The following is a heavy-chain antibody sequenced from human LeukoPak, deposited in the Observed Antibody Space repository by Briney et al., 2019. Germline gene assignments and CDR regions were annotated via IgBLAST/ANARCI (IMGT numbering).Heavy chain of an antibody. D-gene: IGHD6-13*01. CDR1: GFTFSSYG. CDR3: AKDWAVAAAGYYFDY. Sequence: GGSLRLSCAASGFTFSSYGMHWVRQAPGKGLEWVTVISSDGRDKKYAESVKGRFTISRDNSRNTLYLQMNSLRAEDTAVFYCAKDWAVAAAGYYFDYWGMGTLVTVSS. J-gene: IGHJ4*02. V-gene: IGHV3-30*18. CDR2: ISSDGRDK.